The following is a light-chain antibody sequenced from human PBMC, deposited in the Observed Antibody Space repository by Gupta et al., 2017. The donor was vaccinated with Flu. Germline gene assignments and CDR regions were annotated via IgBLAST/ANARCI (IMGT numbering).Light chain of an antibody. CDR1: HSVSSNY. J-gene: IGKJ1*01. CDR3: QQYGASPT. Sequence: NVLTQSPATLSLSPGERATLSCRASHSVSSNYLAWYQQSTGQAPRLLLFGASDRATGIPDRFSGSGSGTKFTLTISRLEPEDFAVYYCQQYGASPTFGQGTKVEIK. CDR2: GAS. V-gene: IGKV3-20*01.